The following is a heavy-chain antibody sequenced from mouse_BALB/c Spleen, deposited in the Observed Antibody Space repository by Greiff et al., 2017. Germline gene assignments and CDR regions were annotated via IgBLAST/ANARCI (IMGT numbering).Heavy chain of an antibody. CDR1: GYSFTGYY. J-gene: IGHJ2*01. D-gene: IGHD2-4*01. CDR2: INPYNGAT. CDR3: ARYDYDDGDYYFDD. Sequence: VQLKESGPELVKPGASVKISCKASGYSFTGYYMHWVKQSHVKSLEWIGRINPYNGATSYNQNFKDKASLTVDKSSSTAYMELHSLTSEDSAVYYCARYDYDDGDYYFDDWGQGTTLTVSS. V-gene: IGHV1-31*01.